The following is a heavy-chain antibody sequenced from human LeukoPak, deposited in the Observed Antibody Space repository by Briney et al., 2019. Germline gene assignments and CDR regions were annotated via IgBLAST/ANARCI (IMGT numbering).Heavy chain of an antibody. D-gene: IGHD4-17*01. V-gene: IGHV4-59*01. CDR1: GGSINSFY. Sequence: PETPSPTCTGSGGSINSFYWEWIREPPGEGVGWGGYINYSGSTNYNPSLKSRVTMSVDTSKNQFSLKLSSVTAADTAMYYCAREGRQDYVYFDHWGQGSLVTVSS. CDR3: AREGRQDYVYFDH. CDR2: INYSGST. J-gene: IGHJ4*02.